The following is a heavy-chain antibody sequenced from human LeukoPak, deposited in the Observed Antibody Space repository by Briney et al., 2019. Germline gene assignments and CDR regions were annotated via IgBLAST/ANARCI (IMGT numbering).Heavy chain of an antibody. D-gene: IGHD6-19*01. J-gene: IGHJ4*02. Sequence: SETLSLTCAVSGVPFSNCYWSWVRQSPRQGLEWIREINHSGYTNCNPSLKSRVTMSIDTSKNQFSLILTSVTAADAGVYYCTRAVAGHPDWGQGTLVTVSS. CDR2: INHSGYT. CDR3: TRAVAGHPD. V-gene: IGHV4-34*01. CDR1: GVPFSNCY.